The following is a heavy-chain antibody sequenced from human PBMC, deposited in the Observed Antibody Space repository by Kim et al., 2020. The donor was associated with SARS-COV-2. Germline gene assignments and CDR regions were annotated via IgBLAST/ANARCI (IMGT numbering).Heavy chain of an antibody. D-gene: IGHD3-22*01. CDR2: IYYSGST. Sequence: SETLSLTCTVSGGSISSYYWSWIRQPPGKGLEWIGYIYYSGSTNYNPSLKSRVTISVDTSKNQFSLKLSSVTAADTAVYYCARLNYYDSSGYYSRFDYWG. CDR3: ARLNYYDSSGYYSRFDY. V-gene: IGHV4-59*08. J-gene: IGHJ4*01. CDR1: GGSISSYY.